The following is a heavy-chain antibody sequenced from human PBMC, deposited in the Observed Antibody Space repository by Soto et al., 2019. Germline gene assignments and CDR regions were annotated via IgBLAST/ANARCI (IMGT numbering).Heavy chain of an antibody. D-gene: IGHD1-26*01. CDR3: VKDPNGYSGL. V-gene: IGHV3-23*01. J-gene: IGHJ4*02. CDR1: GFTFSTYA. CDR2: ISGGSGGST. Sequence: EVQLLESGGGLVQPGGSRRLPCVGSGFTFSTYAMRWVRQAPGRGPEWVLGISGGSGGSTDYADSVKGRFTISRDNSKKTLYLQINSLRAEDTAVYYCVKDPNGYSGLWGQGTLVTVSS.